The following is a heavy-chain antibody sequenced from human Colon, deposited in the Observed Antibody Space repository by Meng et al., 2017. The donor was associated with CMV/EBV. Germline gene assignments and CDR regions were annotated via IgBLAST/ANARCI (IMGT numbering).Heavy chain of an antibody. V-gene: IGHV3-23*01. J-gene: IGHJ4*02. Sequence: GESLKISCAASGFTFSNDAMSWVRQAPGKGLEWVSTVIGSGANTYYADSVKGRFTISRDNSKNTLSLQMNSLRAEDTAIYYCAKRYTNNLYYFDYWGQGTLVTVSS. D-gene: IGHD1-1*01. CDR1: GFTFSNDA. CDR3: AKRYTNNLYYFDY. CDR2: VIGSGANT.